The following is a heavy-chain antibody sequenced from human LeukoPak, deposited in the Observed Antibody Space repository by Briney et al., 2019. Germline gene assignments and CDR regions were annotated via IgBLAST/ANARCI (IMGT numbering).Heavy chain of an antibody. CDR3: ARDLSSAFDY. CDR2: ISYDGSNK. J-gene: IGHJ4*02. CDR1: GFTFSSYA. D-gene: IGHD6-19*01. Sequence: GRSLRLSCAASGFTFSSYAMHWVRQDPGKGLEWVAVISYDGSNKYYADSVKGRFTISRDNSKNTLYLQMNSLRAEDTAVYYCARDLSSAFDYWGQGTLVTVSS. V-gene: IGHV3-30*01.